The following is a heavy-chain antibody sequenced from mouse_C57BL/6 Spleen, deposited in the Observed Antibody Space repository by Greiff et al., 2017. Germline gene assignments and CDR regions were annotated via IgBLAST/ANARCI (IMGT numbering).Heavy chain of an antibody. CDR1: GYTFTDYE. Sequence: VQLQQSGAELVRPGASVKLSCKASGYTFTDYEMHWVKQTPVHGLEWIGAIDPETGGTAYNQKFKGKAILTADKSSSTAYMELRSLTSGDSAVYYCTPYYYGNKNYAMDYWGQGTSVTVSS. V-gene: IGHV1-15*01. D-gene: IGHD1-1*01. CDR3: TPYYYGNKNYAMDY. J-gene: IGHJ4*01. CDR2: IDPETGGT.